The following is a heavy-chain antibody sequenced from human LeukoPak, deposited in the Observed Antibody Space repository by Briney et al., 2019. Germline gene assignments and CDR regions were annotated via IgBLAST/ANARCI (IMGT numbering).Heavy chain of an antibody. CDR1: GGSISSYY. CDR2: IYTSGST. J-gene: IGHJ4*02. D-gene: IGHD3-22*01. V-gene: IGHV4-4*07. CDR3: ARDRRYYDSSGFDY. Sequence: PSETLSLTCTVSGGSISSYYWSWIRQPAGKGLEWIGRIYTSGSTNYNPSLKSRVTISVDTSKNQFSLKLSSVTAADTAVYYCARDRRYYDSSGFDYWGQGTLVTVSS.